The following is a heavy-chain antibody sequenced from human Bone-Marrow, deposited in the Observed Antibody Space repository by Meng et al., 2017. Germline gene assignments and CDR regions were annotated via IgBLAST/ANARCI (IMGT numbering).Heavy chain of an antibody. Sequence: GGSLRLSCAASGFTFSSYSMNWVRQAPGKGLEWVSSISSSSSYIYYADSVKGRFTISRDNAKNSLYLQMNSLKTEDTAVYYCTTGDSSSWLYFDYWGQGTLVTVSS. V-gene: IGHV3-21*03. D-gene: IGHD6-13*01. CDR1: GFTFSSYS. CDR3: TTGDSSSWLYFDY. CDR2: ISSSSSYI. J-gene: IGHJ4*02.